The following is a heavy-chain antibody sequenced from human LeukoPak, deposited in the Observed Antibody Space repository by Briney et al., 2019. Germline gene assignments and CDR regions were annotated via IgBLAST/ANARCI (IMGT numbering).Heavy chain of an antibody. CDR1: GGSIRSYY. V-gene: IGHV4-59*01. CDR3: ARGGYYGSGNDFRFDP. Sequence: SETLSLTCSVSGGSIRSYYWSWIRQSPGKGLEWIGDIYRSGSTNYNPSLKSRVTISVETSKNQFSLKLKSVTAADTAVYYCARGGYYGSGNDFRFDPWGQGTLVTVSS. J-gene: IGHJ5*02. D-gene: IGHD3-10*01. CDR2: IYRSGST.